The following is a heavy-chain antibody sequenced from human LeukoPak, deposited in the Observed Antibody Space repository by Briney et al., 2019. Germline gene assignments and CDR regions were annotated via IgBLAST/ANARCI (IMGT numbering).Heavy chain of an antibody. V-gene: IGHV1-8*01. CDR3: ARAKGKAGRYGMDV. CDR2: MNPYSNST. Sequence: ASVKLSCKASGYTFPVYEIYWVRQASGQGLECMGWMNPYSNSTDSAQKFQGRLTMTSDISISTAYMELSSLRPEDTAVYFCARAKGKAGRYGMDVWGQGTTVIVSS. CDR1: GYTFPVYE. J-gene: IGHJ6*02.